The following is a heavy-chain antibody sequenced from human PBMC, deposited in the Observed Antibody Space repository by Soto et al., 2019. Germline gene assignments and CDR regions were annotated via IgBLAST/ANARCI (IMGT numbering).Heavy chain of an antibody. CDR3: AKDGGYSSGRYGA. CDR2: ISWNSGSM. D-gene: IGHD6-19*01. Sequence: EVQLVESGGGLVQPGRSLRLSCAASGFTFDDYTMHWVRQAPGKGLEWVSGISWNSGSMGYADSVKGRFTISRDNAKNSLYLQMNSLRAEDTALYYCAKDGGYSSGRYGAWGQGTLVTVSS. J-gene: IGHJ5*02. CDR1: GFTFDDYT. V-gene: IGHV3-9*01.